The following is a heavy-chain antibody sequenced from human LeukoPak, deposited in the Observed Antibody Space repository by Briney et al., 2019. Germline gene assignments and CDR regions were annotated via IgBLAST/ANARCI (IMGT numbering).Heavy chain of an antibody. CDR2: IIPIFGTA. CDR3: ARTAAAGTGGWFDP. J-gene: IGHJ5*02. D-gene: IGHD6-13*01. CDR1: GGTFSSYA. Sequence: SVKVSCKASGGTFSSYAISWVRQAPGQGLEWMGGIIPIFGTANYAQKFQGRVTITADESTSTAYMELSSLRSEDTAVYYCARTAAAGTGGWFDPGGQGTLVTVSS. V-gene: IGHV1-69*13.